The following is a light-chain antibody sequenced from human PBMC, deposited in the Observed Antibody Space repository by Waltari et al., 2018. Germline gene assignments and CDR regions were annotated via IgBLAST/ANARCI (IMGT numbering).Light chain of an antibody. V-gene: IGKV1-39*01. CDR3: QQSYNTPLT. CDR2: EAS. Sequence: DIQMTQSPSSLSASVGDRVTISCRASQNISNYLNWYQQKPGKAPKLLIYEASSLQSGVPSSFSCSGSGTHFTLIVSSLQPEHFATYYCQQSYNTPLTFGGGTKVEIK. CDR1: QNISNY. J-gene: IGKJ4*01.